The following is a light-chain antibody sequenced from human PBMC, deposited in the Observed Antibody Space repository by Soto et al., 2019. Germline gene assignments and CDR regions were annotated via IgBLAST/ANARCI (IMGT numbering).Light chain of an antibody. CDR3: AAWDDSLNGSV. Sequence: QSVLTQPPSASGTPGQTVTVSCSGSSSNIGGYTVNWYQQLPGTAPKLVIYSNHQRPSGVPDRFSGSKSGTSASLAISGLQSEDEADYYCAAWDDSLNGSVFGSGTKV. J-gene: IGLJ1*01. CDR2: SNH. CDR1: SSNIGGYT. V-gene: IGLV1-44*01.